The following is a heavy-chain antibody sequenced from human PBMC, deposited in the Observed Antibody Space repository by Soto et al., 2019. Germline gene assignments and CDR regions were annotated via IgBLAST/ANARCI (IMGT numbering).Heavy chain of an antibody. CDR1: GFTFSSYW. CDR3: ARERAAAENYGMDV. CDR2: INSDGSST. D-gene: IGHD6-13*01. Sequence: EVQLVESGGGLVQPGGSLRLSCAASGFTFSSYWMHWVRQAPGKGLVWVSRINSDGSSTSYAASVKGRFTISRDNAKNTLYLQMNSLRAEYTAVYYCARERAAAENYGMDVWGQGTTVTVSS. V-gene: IGHV3-74*01. J-gene: IGHJ6*02.